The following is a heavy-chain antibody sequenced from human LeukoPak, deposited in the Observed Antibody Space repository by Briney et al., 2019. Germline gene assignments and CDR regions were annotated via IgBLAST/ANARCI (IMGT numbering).Heavy chain of an antibody. Sequence: SVKVSCKASGGTFSSYAISWVRQAPGQGLEWMGGIIPLFGTANYAQKFQGRVTITTDESTSTAYMELSSLRSEDTAVYYCAGSPYSGSYYGFYFDYWGQGTLVTVSS. CDR3: AGSPYSGSYYGFYFDY. D-gene: IGHD1-26*01. J-gene: IGHJ4*02. V-gene: IGHV1-69*05. CDR1: GGTFSSYA. CDR2: IIPLFGTA.